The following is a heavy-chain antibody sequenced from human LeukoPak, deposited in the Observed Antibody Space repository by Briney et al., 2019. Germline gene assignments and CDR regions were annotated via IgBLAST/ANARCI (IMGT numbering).Heavy chain of an antibody. CDR3: ARDPCGNPCFYFDL. V-gene: IGHV1-18*01. CDR1: GYSFSSFG. Sequence: ASVKVSCKASGYSFSSFGISWVRQAPGQGLEWMGWISVYNGNIKHGQKFQGRVTMTTDTSTNTAYMGLTSLRFDDTAVYYCARDPCGNPCFYFDLWGQGALVTVTA. CDR2: ISVYNGNI. J-gene: IGHJ4*02. D-gene: IGHD1-1*01.